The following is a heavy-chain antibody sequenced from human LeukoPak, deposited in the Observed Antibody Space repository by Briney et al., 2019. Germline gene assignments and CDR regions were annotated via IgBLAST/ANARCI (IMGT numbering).Heavy chain of an antibody. CDR3: ARDRNPITMVRGVIITGYYYYMDV. Sequence: GGSLRLSCAASGFTFSSYSMNWVRQAPGKGLEWVSSISSSSSYIYYADSVKGRFTISRDNAKNSLYLQMNSLRSDDTAVYYCARDRNPITMVRGVIITGYYYYMDVWGKGTTVTVSS. CDR1: GFTFSSYS. CDR2: ISSSSSYI. V-gene: IGHV3-21*04. D-gene: IGHD3-10*01. J-gene: IGHJ6*03.